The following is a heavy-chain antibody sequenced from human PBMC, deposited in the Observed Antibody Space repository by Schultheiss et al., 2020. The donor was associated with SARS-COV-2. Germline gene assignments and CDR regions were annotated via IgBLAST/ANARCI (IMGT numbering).Heavy chain of an antibody. CDR3: ARSNTYYDVWSGPDY. CDR2: ISSSSSYI. Sequence: GGSLRLSCAASGFTFSSYSMNWVRQAPGKGLEWVSSISSSSSYIYYADSVKGRFSISRDNSKNTLYLEMNSLRVEDTAVYYCARSNTYYDVWSGPDYWGQGTQVTVSS. J-gene: IGHJ4*02. CDR1: GFTFSSYS. D-gene: IGHD3-3*01. V-gene: IGHV3-21*01.